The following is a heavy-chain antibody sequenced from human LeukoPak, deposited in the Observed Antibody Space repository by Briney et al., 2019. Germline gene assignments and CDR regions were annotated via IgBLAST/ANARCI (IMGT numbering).Heavy chain of an antibody. Sequence: GGSLRLSCAASGFTFSSYAMSWVRQAPGKGLEWVSAISGSGGSTYYADSVKGRFTISRDNSKNTLYLQMNSLRAEDTAVYYCARAGGLRYCSGGSCYSDYWGQGTLVTVSS. CDR2: ISGSGGST. J-gene: IGHJ4*02. V-gene: IGHV3-23*01. D-gene: IGHD2-15*01. CDR1: GFTFSSYA. CDR3: ARAGGLRYCSGGSCYSDY.